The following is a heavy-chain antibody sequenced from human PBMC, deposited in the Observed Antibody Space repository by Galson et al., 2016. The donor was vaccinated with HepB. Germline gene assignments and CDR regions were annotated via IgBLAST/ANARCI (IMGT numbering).Heavy chain of an antibody. V-gene: IGHV2-5*02. CDR2: ICWDDDK. J-gene: IGHJ2*01. CDR1: GFTISTRGVG. CDR3: VHTRQWNDGRYFAF. D-gene: IGHD1-1*01. Sequence: PALVKPTQTLTLTCTLSGFTISTRGVGAAWIRQPPGKALDWLALICWDDDKWHSPSLKSRLSVTKDTSTNQVFLKITNVDPVDTGTYYCVHTRQWNDGRYFAFWGPGTQVTVSS.